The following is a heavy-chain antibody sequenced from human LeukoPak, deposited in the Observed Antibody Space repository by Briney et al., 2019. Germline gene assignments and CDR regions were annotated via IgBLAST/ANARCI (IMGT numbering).Heavy chain of an antibody. V-gene: IGHV4-59*01. D-gene: IGHD1-26*01. CDR1: GGSISSYY. Sequence: SETLSLTCTVSGGSISSYYGSWIRQPPGKGLEGIGYIYYSGSTNYNPSLKSRVTISVDTSKNQFSLKLSSVTAADTAVYYCARGRFLGVGATNYFDYWGQGTLVTVSS. CDR3: ARGRFLGVGATNYFDY. CDR2: IYYSGST. J-gene: IGHJ4*02.